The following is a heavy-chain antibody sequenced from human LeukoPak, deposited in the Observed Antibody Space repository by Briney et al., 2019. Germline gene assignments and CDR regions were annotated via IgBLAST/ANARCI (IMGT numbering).Heavy chain of an antibody. CDR1: GGSISSGDYY. CDR3: ARGSSSWSSNWFDP. V-gene: IGHV4-30-4*01. D-gene: IGHD6-13*01. J-gene: IGHJ5*02. CDR2: IYYSGST. Sequence: SETLSLTCTVSGGSISSGDYYWSWIRQPPGKGLEWIGYIYYSGSTYYNPSLKSRVTISVDTSKNQFSLKLSSVTAADTAVYYCARGSSSWSSNWFDPWGQGTLVTVSS.